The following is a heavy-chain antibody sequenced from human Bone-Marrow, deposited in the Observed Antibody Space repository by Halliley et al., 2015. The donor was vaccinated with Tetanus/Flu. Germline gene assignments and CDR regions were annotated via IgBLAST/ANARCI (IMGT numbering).Heavy chain of an antibody. J-gene: IGHJ6*02. Sequence: CAASGFTFSSYAMSWVRQAPGKGLEWVSVISGDAATTFYADSVRGRFTISRDNSKNTLYLQMNSLRAEDTAVYYCAKAMRYTLLQTLGMDVWGQGTTVTVSS. V-gene: IGHV3-23*01. D-gene: IGHD2-15*01. CDR1: GFTFSSYA. CDR2: ISGDAATT. CDR3: AKAMRYTLLQTLGMDV.